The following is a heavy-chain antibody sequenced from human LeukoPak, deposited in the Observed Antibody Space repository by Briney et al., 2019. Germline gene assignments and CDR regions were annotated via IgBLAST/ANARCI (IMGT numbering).Heavy chain of an antibody. Sequence: PSETLSLTCTVSGGSVSSGTYYWSWIRQPPGKGLEWIGYIYYSGSTNYNPSLKSRVTISVDTSKSQFSLKLSSVTAADTAVYYCARVTSSGWYRKPDAFDIWGQGTMVTVSS. CDR3: ARVTSSGWYRKPDAFDI. D-gene: IGHD6-19*01. CDR2: IYYSGST. V-gene: IGHV4-61*01. J-gene: IGHJ3*02. CDR1: GGSVSSGTYY.